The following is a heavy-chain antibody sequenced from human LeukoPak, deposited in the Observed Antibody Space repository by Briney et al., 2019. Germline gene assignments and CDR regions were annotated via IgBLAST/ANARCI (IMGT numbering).Heavy chain of an antibody. D-gene: IGHD3/OR15-3a*01. V-gene: IGHV3-23*01. Sequence: GGSLRLSCAASGFTFSSNGMSWVRQAPGKGLEWVSGISVSGGITFYADSVKGRFTISRDNSKNTLYLQMNSLRADDTAVYYCAKDSRTFDPWGQGTLVTVSS. CDR2: ISVSGGIT. CDR3: AKDSRTFDP. J-gene: IGHJ5*02. CDR1: GFTFSSNG.